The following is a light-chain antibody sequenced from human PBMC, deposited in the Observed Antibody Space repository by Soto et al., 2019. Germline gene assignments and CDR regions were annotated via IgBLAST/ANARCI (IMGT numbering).Light chain of an antibody. CDR3: QQRYNWPLT. CDR2: AAS. V-gene: IGKV3-11*01. CDR1: QSVSSS. J-gene: IGKJ4*01. Sequence: EIVLTQSPATVSLAPGERATLSWRASQSVSSSLAWYQQKPGQAPRLLIYAASNRATGIPARFSGSGSGTDFTLTISSLEPEDFAIYYCQQRYNWPLTFGGGTKVDIK.